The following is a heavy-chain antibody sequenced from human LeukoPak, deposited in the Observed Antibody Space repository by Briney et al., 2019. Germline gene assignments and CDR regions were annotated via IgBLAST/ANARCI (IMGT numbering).Heavy chain of an antibody. Sequence: GRSLRLSCVASGFTFSNYYMHWVRQAPGKGLEWVAIISDDGERKFYADSVRGRITISRDKSKNTLFLQMNTLRAGDTAVYFCAKDLSGHWCIDYWGQGTLVTVSS. CDR1: GFTFSNYY. CDR3: AKDLSGHWCIDY. CDR2: ISDDGERK. J-gene: IGHJ4*02. V-gene: IGHV3-30*18. D-gene: IGHD4/OR15-4a*01.